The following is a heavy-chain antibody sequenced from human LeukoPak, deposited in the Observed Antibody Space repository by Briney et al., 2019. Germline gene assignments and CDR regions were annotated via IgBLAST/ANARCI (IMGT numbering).Heavy chain of an antibody. Sequence: GGSLRLSCAASGFTFSDYYMSWIRQAPGKGLEWVSYISSSGSTIYYADSVKGRFTISRDNAKNSLYLQMNSLRAEDTAVCYCARAIEDIYYDSSDYGMDVWGQGTTVTVSS. V-gene: IGHV3-11*01. CDR2: ISSSGSTI. CDR1: GFTFSDYY. CDR3: ARAIEDIYYDSSDYGMDV. J-gene: IGHJ6*02. D-gene: IGHD3-22*01.